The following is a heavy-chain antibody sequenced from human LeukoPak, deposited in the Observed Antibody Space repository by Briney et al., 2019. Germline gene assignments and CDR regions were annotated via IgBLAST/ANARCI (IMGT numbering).Heavy chain of an antibody. CDR3: AREIRGSSSYYYYYGMDV. D-gene: IGHD6-13*01. CDR1: GDSVSSNSAA. Sequence: SQTLSLTCAISGDSVSSNSAAWNWIRQSPSRGLEWLGRTYYRSKWHNDYAVSVKSRITINPDTSKNQFSLQLNSVTPEDTAVYYCAREIRGSSSYYYYYGMDVWGQGTTVTVSS. J-gene: IGHJ6*02. CDR2: TYYRSKWHN. V-gene: IGHV6-1*01.